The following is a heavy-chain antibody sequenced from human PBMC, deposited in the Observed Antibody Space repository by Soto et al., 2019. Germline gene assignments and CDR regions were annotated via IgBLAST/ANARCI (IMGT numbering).Heavy chain of an antibody. CDR1: GFTFSIYS. D-gene: IGHD6-19*01. Sequence: GGSLRLSCAASGFTFSIYSMNWVRQAPGKGLEWVSSISSSSSYIYYADSMKGRFIISRDNAKDSLYLQMNSLRAEDTAVYYCARDLGIAVAGTLGNFDYWGQGTLVTVSS. CDR3: ARDLGIAVAGTLGNFDY. V-gene: IGHV3-21*01. J-gene: IGHJ4*02. CDR2: ISSSSSYI.